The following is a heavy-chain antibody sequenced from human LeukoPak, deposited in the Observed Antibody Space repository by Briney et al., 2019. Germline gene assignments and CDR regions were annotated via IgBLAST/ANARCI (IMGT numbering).Heavy chain of an antibody. CDR1: GFTFSSYA. J-gene: IGHJ3*02. Sequence: GGSLRLSCAASGFTFSSYAMRWVRQAPGKGLEWVSAISGSGGSTSYTDSVKGWFTISRDNSKNTLYLQMNSLRAEDTAVYYCAKRYSSGWGDAFDIWGQGTMVTVSS. V-gene: IGHV3-23*01. D-gene: IGHD6-19*01. CDR2: ISGSGGST. CDR3: AKRYSSGWGDAFDI.